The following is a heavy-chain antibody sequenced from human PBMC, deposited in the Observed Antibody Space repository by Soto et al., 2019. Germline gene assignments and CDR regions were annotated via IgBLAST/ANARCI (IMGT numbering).Heavy chain of an antibody. CDR2: INRDGSST. CDR3: AKTPISYCSSTSCYRYFDY. J-gene: IGHJ4*02. D-gene: IGHD2-2*01. CDR1: VFRFSSHW. V-gene: IGHV3-74*01. Sequence: PGGSLRLSCAASVFRFSSHWMHWIRQAPEKGLVWVSHINRDGSSTAYADSVKGRFTISRDNAKNTLYLQMDSLRADDTAVYYCAKTPISYCSSTSCYRYFDYWGRGTLVTVSS.